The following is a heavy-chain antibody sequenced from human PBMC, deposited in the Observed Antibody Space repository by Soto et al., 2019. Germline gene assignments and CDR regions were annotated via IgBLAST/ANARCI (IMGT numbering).Heavy chain of an antibody. V-gene: IGHV3-53*01. CDR1: GFTVSSNY. CDR2: IYSGGST. D-gene: IGHD1-26*01. J-gene: IGHJ3*02. Sequence: GGSLRLSCAASGFTVSSNYMSWVRQAPGKGLEWVSVIYSGGSTYYADSVKGRFTISRDNSKNTLYLQMNSLRAEDTAVYYCASTSGKGGGLSAFDIWGQGTMVTVSS. CDR3: ASTSGKGGGLSAFDI.